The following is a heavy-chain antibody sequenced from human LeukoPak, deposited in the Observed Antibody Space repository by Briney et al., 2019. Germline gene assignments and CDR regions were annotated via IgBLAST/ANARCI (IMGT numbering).Heavy chain of an antibody. Sequence: PGGSLRLSCAASGFTVSSNYKSWVRQAPGKGLEWVSAIYSGGSTYYADSVKGRFTISRDNSKNTLYLQMNSLRAEDTAVYYCAKGVQELRGYFDYWGQGTLVTVSS. V-gene: IGHV3-53*01. D-gene: IGHD1-26*01. J-gene: IGHJ4*02. CDR3: AKGVQELRGYFDY. CDR1: GFTVSSNY. CDR2: IYSGGST.